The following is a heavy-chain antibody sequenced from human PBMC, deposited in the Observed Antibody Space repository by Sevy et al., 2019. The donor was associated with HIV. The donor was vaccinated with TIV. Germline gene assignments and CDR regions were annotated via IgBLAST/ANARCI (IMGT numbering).Heavy chain of an antibody. CDR2: ISGSSNYI. J-gene: IGHJ4*02. D-gene: IGHD1-26*01. V-gene: IGHV3-21*06. Sequence: GGSLRLSCAASGFTFNNFNMNWVRQAPGKGLQWVSSISGSSNYIYYAESLKGRFIISSDNVKATVFLQMNSLSADDTAVYYCARGPPDGSYDYFDSWGQGTLVTVSS. CDR1: GFTFNNFN. CDR3: ARGPPDGSYDYFDS.